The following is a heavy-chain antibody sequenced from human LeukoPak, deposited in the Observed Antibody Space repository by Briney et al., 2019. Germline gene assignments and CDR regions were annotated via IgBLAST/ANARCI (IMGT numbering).Heavy chain of an antibody. CDR1: GFTFSSNG. CDR2: IRYDGSNK. Sequence: AGSLTLSCAASGFTFSSNGMHWVRQAPGKGLEGVAFIRYDGSNKYYADSVKGRFTISRDNSKNTLYLQMNSLRAEDTAVYYCARAFYSITMVRGVAPYYYMDVWGKGTTVTISS. J-gene: IGHJ6*03. CDR3: ARAFYSITMVRGVAPYYYMDV. V-gene: IGHV3-30*02. D-gene: IGHD3-10*01.